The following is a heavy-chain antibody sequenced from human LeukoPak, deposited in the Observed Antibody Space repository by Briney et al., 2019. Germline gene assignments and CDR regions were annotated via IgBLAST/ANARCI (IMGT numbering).Heavy chain of an antibody. Sequence: PSETLSLTCTVSGGSISSYYWSWIRQPPGKGLEWIGYIYYSGSTNYNPSLKSRVTISVDTSKNQFSLKLSSVTAADTAAYYCARLVRGVMDYWGQGTLVTVSS. V-gene: IGHV4-59*01. CDR1: GGSISSYY. D-gene: IGHD3-10*01. CDR3: ARLVRGVMDY. J-gene: IGHJ4*02. CDR2: IYYSGST.